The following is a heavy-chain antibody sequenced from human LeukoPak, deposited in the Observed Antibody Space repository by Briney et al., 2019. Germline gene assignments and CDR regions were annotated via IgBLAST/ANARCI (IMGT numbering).Heavy chain of an antibody. CDR3: AKRNRIAVAGSVFDY. CDR2: ISGSGGST. Sequence: PGGSLRLSWAASGFTFSSYAMSWVRQAPGKGLEWVSAISGSGGSTYYADSVKGRFTISRDNSKNTLYLQMNSLRAEDTAVYYCAKRNRIAVAGSVFDYWGQGTLVTVSS. CDR1: GFTFSSYA. J-gene: IGHJ4*02. V-gene: IGHV3-23*01. D-gene: IGHD6-19*01.